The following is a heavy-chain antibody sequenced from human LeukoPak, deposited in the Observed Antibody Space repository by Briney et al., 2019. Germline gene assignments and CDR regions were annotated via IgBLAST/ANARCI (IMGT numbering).Heavy chain of an antibody. CDR3: ARHGDDIAVVPAAMPVKYDSFDY. D-gene: IGHD2-2*01. J-gene: IGHJ4*02. V-gene: IGHV4-59*08. CDR2: IYYSGSI. CDR1: GGSISSYY. Sequence: PSETLSLTCTVSGGSISSYYWSWIRQPPGKGLEWIGYIYYSGSINYNPSLKSRVTISVDTSKNQFSLKLSSVTAADTAVYYCARHGDDIAVVPAAMPVKYDSFDYWGQGTLVTVSS.